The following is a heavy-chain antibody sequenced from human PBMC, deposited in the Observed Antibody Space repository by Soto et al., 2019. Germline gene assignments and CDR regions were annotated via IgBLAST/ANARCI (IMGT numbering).Heavy chain of an antibody. CDR1: GYAISSGFY. CDR3: ARVRTVGMSGSPGDS. V-gene: IGHV4-38-2*01. J-gene: IGHJ4*02. CDR2: IYHTGTT. D-gene: IGHD3-10*01. Sequence: PSETLSLTCDVSGYAISSGFYWAWIRQPPGKRLGWIGNIYHTGTTYYNPSLKSRVTMSVDTSKNQFSLRLSSVTAADTAVFYCARVRTVGMSGSPGDSWGQGTLVTVSS.